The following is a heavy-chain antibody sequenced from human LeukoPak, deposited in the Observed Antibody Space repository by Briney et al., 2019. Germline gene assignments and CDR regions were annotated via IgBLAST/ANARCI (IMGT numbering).Heavy chain of an antibody. CDR3: ANDGGDYYQRFFDY. Sequence: GGSLRLSCVVSGFTFDMSTMTWVRQAPGQGLEWVGVIWFDGSDKYYSDSVKGRFTISRDNSRNTLYLQMNSLRAEDTAVYYCANDGGDYYQRFFDYWGQGTLVTVSS. CDR1: GFTFDMST. V-gene: IGHV3-33*06. J-gene: IGHJ4*02. CDR2: IWFDGSDK. D-gene: IGHD4-17*01.